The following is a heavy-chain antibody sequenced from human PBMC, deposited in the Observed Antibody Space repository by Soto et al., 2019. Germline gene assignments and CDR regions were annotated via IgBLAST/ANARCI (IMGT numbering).Heavy chain of an antibody. V-gene: IGHV3-23*01. Sequence: PGGSLRLSCAASGFTFSRYAMSWFRQAPGKGLEWVSAISGSGGSTYYADSVKGRFTISRDNSKNTLYLQMNSLRAEDTAVYYCAKLSRGYSGYDLHTFDYWGQGTLVTVSS. CDR2: ISGSGGST. D-gene: IGHD5-12*01. CDR1: GFTFSRYA. J-gene: IGHJ4*02. CDR3: AKLSRGYSGYDLHTFDY.